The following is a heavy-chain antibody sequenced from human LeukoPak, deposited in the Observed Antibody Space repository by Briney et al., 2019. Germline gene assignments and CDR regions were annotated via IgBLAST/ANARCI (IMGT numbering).Heavy chain of an antibody. CDR2: ISSSGSTI. Sequence: PGGSLRLSCAASGFTVSSNYMNWVRQAPGKGLEWVSYISSSGSTIYYADSVKGRFTISRDNSKNTLYLQMNSLRAEDTAVYYCASRLAAAAFWGQGTLVTVSS. D-gene: IGHD6-13*01. CDR1: GFTVSSNY. J-gene: IGHJ4*02. CDR3: ASRLAAAAF. V-gene: IGHV3-48*01.